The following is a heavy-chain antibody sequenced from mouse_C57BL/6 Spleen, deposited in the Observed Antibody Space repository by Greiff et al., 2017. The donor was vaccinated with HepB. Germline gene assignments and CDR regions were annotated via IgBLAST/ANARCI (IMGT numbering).Heavy chain of an antibody. D-gene: IGHD1-1*02. CDR2: ISSGSSTI. V-gene: IGHV5-17*01. CDR3: ARGGLLLYYYAIDY. J-gene: IGHJ4*01. Sequence: EVMLVESGGGLVKPGGSLKLSCAASGFTFSDYGMHWVRQAPEKGLEWVAYISSGSSTIYYADTVKGRFNISRDNAKNTLFLQMTSLRSEDTAMYYCARGGLLLYYYAIDYWGQGTSVTVSS. CDR1: GFTFSDYG.